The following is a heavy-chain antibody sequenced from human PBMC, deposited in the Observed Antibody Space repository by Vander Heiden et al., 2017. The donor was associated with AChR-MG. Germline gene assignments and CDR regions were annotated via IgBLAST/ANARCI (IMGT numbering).Heavy chain of an antibody. J-gene: IGHJ4*02. CDR3: AREKDGDYNFDY. CDR2: ISSSGSTI. Sequence: EVQLVESGGGLVQPGGSLRLSCAASGFTFSSYEMNWVRQAPGKGLEWVSYISSSGSTIYYADSVKGRFTISRDNAKNSLYLQMNSLRAEDTAVYYCAREKDGDYNFDYWGQGTLVTVSS. D-gene: IGHD4-17*01. V-gene: IGHV3-48*03. CDR1: GFTFSSYE.